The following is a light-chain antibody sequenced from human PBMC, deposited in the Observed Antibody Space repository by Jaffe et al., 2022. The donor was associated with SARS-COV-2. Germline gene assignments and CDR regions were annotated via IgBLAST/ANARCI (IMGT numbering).Light chain of an antibody. J-gene: IGKJ4*01. CDR2: DAS. Sequence: DIQMTQSPSSLSASVGDRVTITCQASQDISNYLNWYQQKPGKAPKLLIYDASNLETGVPSRFSGSGSGTDFTFTISSLQPEDIATYYCQQYDNLPRSGFGGGTKVEIK. CDR3: QQYDNLPRSG. CDR1: QDISNY. V-gene: IGKV1-33*01.